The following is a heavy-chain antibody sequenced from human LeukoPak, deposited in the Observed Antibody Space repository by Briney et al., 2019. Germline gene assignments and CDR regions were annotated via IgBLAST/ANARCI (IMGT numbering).Heavy chain of an antibody. J-gene: IGHJ3*02. Sequence: GRSLRLSCTASAFTFSSYAMHWVRQAPGKGLEWVAVISSDGSNKYYADSVKGRLTISRDNSKNRLYLQMHSLRTEDTAVYYCARGVLVYVGDAFDIWGQGTMVTVSS. CDR3: ARGVLVYVGDAFDI. CDR2: ISSDGSNK. CDR1: AFTFSSYA. V-gene: IGHV3-30*04. D-gene: IGHD2-8*01.